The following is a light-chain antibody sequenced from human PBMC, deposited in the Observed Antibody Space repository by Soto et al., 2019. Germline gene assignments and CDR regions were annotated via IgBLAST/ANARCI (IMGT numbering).Light chain of an antibody. Sequence: EVVLTQSPATLSLSPGETATLSCRASQTVIKYLAWFQQKPGQAPRLLIYGTSNRATGIPARFSGSGSETDFTLTISSLEPEDFAVYYCQQRYSWPPITFGQGTRLEIK. J-gene: IGKJ5*01. CDR1: QTVIKY. CDR2: GTS. CDR3: QQRYSWPPIT. V-gene: IGKV3-11*01.